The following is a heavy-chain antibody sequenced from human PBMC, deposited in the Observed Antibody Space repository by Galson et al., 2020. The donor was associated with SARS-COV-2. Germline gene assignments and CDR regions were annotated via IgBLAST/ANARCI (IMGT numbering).Heavy chain of an antibody. D-gene: IGHD3-9*01. V-gene: IGHV3-21*01. CDR2: ISSSSGHI. Sequence: GESLKLSCAASGFTFSDCSMNWVRQAPGKGLEWVSSISSSSGHIYYADAVKGRFTISRDNAKNSLYLQMNSLRAQDTAVYYCTRGTRMPMADIFGFESWGQGTLVTVSA. J-gene: IGHJ4*02. CDR3: TRGTRMPMADIFGFES. CDR1: GFTFSDCS.